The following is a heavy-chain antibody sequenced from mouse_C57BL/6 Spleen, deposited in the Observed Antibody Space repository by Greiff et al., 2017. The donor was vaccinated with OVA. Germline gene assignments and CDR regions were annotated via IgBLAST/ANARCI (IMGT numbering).Heavy chain of an antibody. CDR1: GFNIKDYY. V-gene: IGHV14-1*01. J-gene: IGHJ4*01. D-gene: IGHD2-4*01. CDR3: TNKGDYDDATPHYYAMDY. CDR2: IDPEDGDT. Sequence: EVQLQQSGAELVRPGASVKLSCTASGFNIKDYYMHWVKQRPEQGLEWIGRIDPEDGDTEYAPKFQGKATMTADTSSNTSYLQLSSLTSEDTAVYYCTNKGDYDDATPHYYAMDYWGRGTSVTVSS.